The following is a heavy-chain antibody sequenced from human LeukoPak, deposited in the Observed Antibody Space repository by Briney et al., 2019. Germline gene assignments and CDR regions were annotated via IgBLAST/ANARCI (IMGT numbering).Heavy chain of an antibody. CDR3: ARVFGAGYSDY. D-gene: IGHD4/OR15-4a*01. J-gene: IGHJ4*02. CDR1: GLTFSSRW. CDR2: IKQDGSEK. Sequence: PGGSLRLSCAASGLTFSSRWMSWVRQAPGKGLEWVASIKQDGSEKYYVDSVKGRVTISRDNAKNSPYLQMNSLRAEDTAVYYCARVFGAGYSDYWGQGTLVTVSS. V-gene: IGHV3-7*01.